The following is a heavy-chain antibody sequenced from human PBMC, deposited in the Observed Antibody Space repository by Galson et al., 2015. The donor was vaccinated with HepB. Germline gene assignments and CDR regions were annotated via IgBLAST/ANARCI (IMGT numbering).Heavy chain of an antibody. CDR3: ASILVTTKIYYYYYGMDV. J-gene: IGHJ6*02. V-gene: IGHV1-69*13. Sequence: SVKVSCKASGGTFSSYAISWVRQAPGQGLEWMGGIVPIFGTANYAQKFQGRVTITADESTSTAYMELSSLRSEDTAVYYCASILVTTKIYYYYYGMDVWGQGTTVTVSS. CDR1: GGTFSSYA. CDR2: IVPIFGTA. D-gene: IGHD2-21*02.